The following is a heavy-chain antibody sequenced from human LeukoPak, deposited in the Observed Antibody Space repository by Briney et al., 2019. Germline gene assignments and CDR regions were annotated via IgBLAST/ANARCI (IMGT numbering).Heavy chain of an antibody. J-gene: IGHJ4*02. CDR1: GFTFSSYG. D-gene: IGHD4-23*01. CDR2: IWYDGSKT. CDR3: ARAMTYGGLDY. V-gene: IGHV3-33*08. Sequence: GGSLRLSCAASGFTFSSYGMHWVRQAPGKGLEWVAVIWYDGSKTYYIDSVKGRLAISRDNSENTLYLQMNSLRAEDTAVYYCARAMTYGGLDYWGQGTLVTVSS.